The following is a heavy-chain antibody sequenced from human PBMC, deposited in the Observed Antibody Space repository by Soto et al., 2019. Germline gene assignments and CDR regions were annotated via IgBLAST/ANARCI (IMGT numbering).Heavy chain of an antibody. CDR1: GFTFSSYA. J-gene: IGHJ3*02. CDR3: ARDYCSGYSSGCDAFDI. Sequence: QVQLVESGGGVVQPGRSLRLSCAASGFTFSSYAMHWVRQAPGKGLEWVAVISYDGSNKYYADSVKGRFTISRDNSKNTLYLQMNSLRAEDTAVYYCARDYCSGYSSGCDAFDIWGQGTMVTVSS. D-gene: IGHD6-19*01. V-gene: IGHV3-30-3*01. CDR2: ISYDGSNK.